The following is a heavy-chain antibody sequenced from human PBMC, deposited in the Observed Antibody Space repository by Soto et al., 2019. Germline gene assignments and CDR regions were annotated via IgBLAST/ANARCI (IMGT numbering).Heavy chain of an antibody. D-gene: IGHD5-12*01. CDR2: ISDDGSDK. J-gene: IGHJ4*02. CDR1: GFSLRTYG. V-gene: IGHV3-30-3*01. Sequence: VGSLRLSCSASGFSLRTYGMHWVRQAPGKGLEWVAFISDDGSDKYYADSVKGRFTISRDNSENTLYLQMNSLRVEDTAVYYCGRVLFGYVDPIDSWGQGTLVTVSS. CDR3: GRVLFGYVDPIDS.